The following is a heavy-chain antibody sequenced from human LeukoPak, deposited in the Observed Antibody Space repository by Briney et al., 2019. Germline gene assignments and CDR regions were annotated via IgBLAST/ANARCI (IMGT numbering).Heavy chain of an antibody. CDR2: ISSSSSYI. CDR1: GFTFSSYS. CDR3: AKPCGSYYLLDGFDI. D-gene: IGHD1-26*01. V-gene: IGHV3-21*01. J-gene: IGHJ3*02. Sequence: GGSLRLSCAASGFTFSSYSMNWVRQAPGKGLEWVSSISSSSSYINYADSVKGRFTISRDNSKNTLYLLMSSLRPEDTAVYYCAKPCGSYYLLDGFDIWGQGTMVTVSS.